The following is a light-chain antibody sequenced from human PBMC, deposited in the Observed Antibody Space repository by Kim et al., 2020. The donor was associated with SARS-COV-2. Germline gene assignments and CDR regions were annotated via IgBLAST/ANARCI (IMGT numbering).Light chain of an antibody. CDR2: KDS. CDR3: QSADSSGTYGV. J-gene: IGLJ3*02. CDR1: ALPKQY. V-gene: IGLV3-25*03. Sequence: SYELTQPPSVSVSPGQTARITCSGDALPKQYAYWYQQKPGQAPVLVIYKDSERPSGIPERFSGSSSGTTVTLTISGVQAEDEADYYCQSADSSGTYGVFGGGTHLAVL.